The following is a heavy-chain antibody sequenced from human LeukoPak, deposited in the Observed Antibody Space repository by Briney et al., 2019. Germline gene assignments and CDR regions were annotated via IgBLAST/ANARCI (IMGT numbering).Heavy chain of an antibody. D-gene: IGHD2-15*01. J-gene: IGHJ4*02. CDR2: INYSGST. Sequence: SQTLSLTCTVSGGSISSCDYYWSWIPPPPGKGLEWIGNINYSGSTYYNPSLKIRVTTSVDTSKIQFSLKPSSETAADTAVYSCDRDDVRLRLDYWGQGTLVTVSS. CDR1: GGSISSCDYY. CDR3: DRDDVRLRLDY. V-gene: IGHV4-30-4*01.